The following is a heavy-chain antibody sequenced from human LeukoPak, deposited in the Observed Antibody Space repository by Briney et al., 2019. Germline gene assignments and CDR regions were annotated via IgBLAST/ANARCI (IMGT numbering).Heavy chain of an antibody. Sequence: PGGSLRLSCGASGFIFTRYVMNWVRQSPGKGLEWVSGINWDGGSTVYADSVKGRFTISRDNANNSLYLQMNSLRAEDTALYYCARDPYYYDSSGYPNYFDYWGQGTLVTVSS. J-gene: IGHJ4*02. CDR3: ARDPYYYDSSGYPNYFDY. D-gene: IGHD3-22*01. V-gene: IGHV3-20*04. CDR2: INWDGGST. CDR1: GFIFTRYV.